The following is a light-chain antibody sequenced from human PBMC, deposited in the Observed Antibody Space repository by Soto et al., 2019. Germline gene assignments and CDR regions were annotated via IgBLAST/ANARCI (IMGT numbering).Light chain of an antibody. Sequence: QSVLTQPPSASGTPGQRVTVSCSGSNSNIGSNNVNWYQQLPGVAPKLLIYSSNQRPSGVPVRFSASKSGTSASLAISGLQSEDEADYYCASWGDSLSGHFVFGTGTKV. CDR3: ASWGDSLSGHFV. CDR1: NSNIGSNN. J-gene: IGLJ1*01. V-gene: IGLV1-44*01. CDR2: SSN.